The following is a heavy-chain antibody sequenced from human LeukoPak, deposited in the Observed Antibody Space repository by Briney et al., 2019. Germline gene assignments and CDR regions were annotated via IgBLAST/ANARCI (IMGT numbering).Heavy chain of an antibody. Sequence: GGSLRLSCTSSGFTLNDYFMSWIRQAPGKGLEWVSYISISGTTIYYADSVKGRFTISRDNSKNTLYLQMNSLRAEDTAVYYCAREASSSWYYFDYWGQGTLVTVSS. V-gene: IGHV3-11*04. D-gene: IGHD6-13*01. CDR3: AREASSSWYYFDY. CDR2: ISISGTTI. J-gene: IGHJ4*02. CDR1: GFTLNDYF.